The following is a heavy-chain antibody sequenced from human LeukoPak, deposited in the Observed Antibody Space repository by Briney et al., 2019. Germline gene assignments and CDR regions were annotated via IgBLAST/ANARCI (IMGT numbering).Heavy chain of an antibody. CDR2: INPSGGST. D-gene: IGHD3-10*01. J-gene: IGHJ5*02. CDR3: ARDRITMVRGVITPKTGFDP. V-gene: IGHV1-46*01. CDR1: GYTFTSYY. Sequence: ASVKVSCKASGYTFTSYYMHWVRQAPGQGLEWMGIINPSGGSTSYAQKFQGRVTMTRDMSTSTVYMELSSLRSEDTAVYYCARDRITMVRGVITPKTGFDPWGQGTLVTVSS.